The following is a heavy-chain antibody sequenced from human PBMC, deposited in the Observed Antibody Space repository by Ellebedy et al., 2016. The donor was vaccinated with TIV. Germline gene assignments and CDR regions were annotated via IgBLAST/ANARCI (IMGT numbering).Heavy chain of an antibody. V-gene: IGHV3-23*01. CDR3: AKGSSSGFNYDRVGFQY. CDR1: GITFSNFA. J-gene: IGHJ4*02. D-gene: IGHD3-22*01. Sequence: GESLKISCAASGITFSNFAMHWVRQAPGKGLEWLSVISAGGDNTYNADSVKGRFTITRDNSKNTLFLQMNILRTEDTAVYYCAKGSSSGFNYDRVGFQYWGQGTLVTVSS. CDR2: ISAGGDNT.